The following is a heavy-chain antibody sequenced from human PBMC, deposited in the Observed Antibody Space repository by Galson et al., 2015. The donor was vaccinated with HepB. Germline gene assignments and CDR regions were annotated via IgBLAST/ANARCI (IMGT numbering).Heavy chain of an antibody. CDR1: GFNFSDFG. J-gene: IGHJ4*02. D-gene: IGHD3-3*01. V-gene: IGHV3-33*05. Sequence: SLRLSCAASGFNFSDFGMHWVRQAPGKGLQWVAGISNDGINKKYGDSVKGRFTISRDHSKRTVYLQMSGLRGDDTAVYYCAKDWGLLERSLSDLLDYWGQGTLVSVSS. CDR2: ISNDGINK. CDR3: AKDWGLLERSLSDLLDY.